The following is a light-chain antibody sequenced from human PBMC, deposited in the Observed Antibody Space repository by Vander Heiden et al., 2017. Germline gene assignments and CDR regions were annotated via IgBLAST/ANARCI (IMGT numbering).Light chain of an antibody. CDR1: QSVLYISNNKNY. CDR3: QQYYSTPLT. Sequence: DIVMTQSPDALAVSLGERATINCKSSQSVLYISNNKNYLAWYQQKPGQPPKLLIYCASTRESGFPDRFSGSGSGTDFTLTISSLQAEDVAVYYCQQYYSTPLTFGGGTKVEIK. V-gene: IGKV4-1*01. CDR2: CAS. J-gene: IGKJ4*01.